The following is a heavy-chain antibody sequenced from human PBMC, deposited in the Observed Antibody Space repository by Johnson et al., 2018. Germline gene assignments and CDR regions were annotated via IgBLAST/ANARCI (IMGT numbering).Heavy chain of an antibody. Sequence: QVQLVESGGGVVQPGRSLRLSCAASGFTFSSYGMHWVRQDPGKGLEWVAVIWYDGSNKYYADSVKGRFIIPRENSKNTLYLQMNSLRAEDTAVYYCAGAVIAVAGALSRMDVWGQGTTVTVSS. CDR1: GFTFSSYG. V-gene: IGHV3-33*01. J-gene: IGHJ6*02. CDR3: AGAVIAVAGALSRMDV. CDR2: IWYDGSNK. D-gene: IGHD6-19*01.